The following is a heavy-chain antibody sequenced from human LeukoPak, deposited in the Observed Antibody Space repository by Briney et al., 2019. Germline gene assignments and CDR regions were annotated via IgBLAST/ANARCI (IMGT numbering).Heavy chain of an antibody. D-gene: IGHD3-22*01. J-gene: IGHJ4*02. CDR2: IDTNTGNP. CDR3: ARGYDSSGYFSD. CDR1: GYTFSSNA. Sequence: GASVKVSCKASGYTFSSNAINWVRQAPGQGLGWMGWIDTNTGNPTYAQGFTGQFVFSLDTSVSTAYLQISSLKAEDTAEYFCARGYDSSGYFSDWGQGTLVTVSS. V-gene: IGHV7-4-1*02.